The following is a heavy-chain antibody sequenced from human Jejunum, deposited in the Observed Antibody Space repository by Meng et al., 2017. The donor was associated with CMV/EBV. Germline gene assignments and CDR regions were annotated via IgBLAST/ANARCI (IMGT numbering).Heavy chain of an antibody. V-gene: IGHV5-51*01. D-gene: IGHD5-18*01. CDR1: GYSFSNDW. CDR3: AKTAPHRGLSFPFDY. Sequence: SGYSFSNDWIAWVRQMPGRGLEWMGIIYPSDSDTRYSPSFEGQVTISVDKSITTAYLQWTSLKASDTAMYYCAKTAPHRGLSFPFDYWGQGTLVTVSS. J-gene: IGHJ4*02. CDR2: IYPSDSDT.